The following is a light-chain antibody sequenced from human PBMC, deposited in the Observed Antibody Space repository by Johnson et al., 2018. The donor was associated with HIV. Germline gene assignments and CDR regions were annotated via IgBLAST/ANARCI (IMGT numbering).Light chain of an antibody. J-gene: IGLJ1*01. CDR3: GTWDSSLSAYNYV. Sequence: QAVLTQPPSVSAAQGQKVTISCSGSSSNIGNNYVSWYQQLPGTAPKLLIYENNKRPSGIPDRFSGSKSGTSATLGITGLQTGDEADYYCGTWDSSLSAYNYVFGTGTKVTVL. CDR2: ENN. CDR1: SSNIGNNY. V-gene: IGLV1-51*02.